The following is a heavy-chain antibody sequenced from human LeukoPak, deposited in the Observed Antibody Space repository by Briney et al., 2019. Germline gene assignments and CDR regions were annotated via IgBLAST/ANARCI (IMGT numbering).Heavy chain of an antibody. V-gene: IGHV4-30-4*01. CDR2: IYYSGST. Sequence: SETLSLTCTVSGGSISSGDYYWSWIRQPPGKGLEWIGYIYYSGSTYYNPSLKSRVTISVDTSKNQLSLKLSSVTAADTAVYYCAREGAAARGRYYFDYWGQGTLVTVSS. CDR3: AREGAAARGRYYFDY. D-gene: IGHD6-6*01. J-gene: IGHJ4*02. CDR1: GGSISSGDYY.